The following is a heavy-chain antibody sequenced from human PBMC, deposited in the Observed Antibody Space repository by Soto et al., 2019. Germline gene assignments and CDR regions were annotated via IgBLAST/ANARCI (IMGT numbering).Heavy chain of an antibody. V-gene: IGHV3-30*03. CDR2: ISYDGSNK. CDR3: ASSHTGGSGWYNY. CDR1: GFTFSSYG. J-gene: IGHJ4*02. D-gene: IGHD6-19*01. Sequence: QVQLVESGGGVVQPGRSLRLSCAASGFTFSSYGMHWVRQAPGKGLEWVAVISYDGSNKYYADSVKGRFTISRDNSKNTLYLQMNSLRAEDTAVYYCASSHTGGSGWYNYWGQGTRVTVSS.